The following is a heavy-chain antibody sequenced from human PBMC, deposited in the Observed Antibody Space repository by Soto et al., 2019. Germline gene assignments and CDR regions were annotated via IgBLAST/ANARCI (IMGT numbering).Heavy chain of an antibody. CDR2: IYYSGST. V-gene: IGHV4-31*03. CDR3: ARDADYVGSRGGMDV. D-gene: IGHD4-17*01. Sequence: QVRLEESGPGLVKPSETLSLICSVSGGSVNNANYFWNWIRHHPENGLEWIGYIYYSGSTRYNPSFKTRATLSIDTSKTQFSLRLNSVTVADTAVYFCARDADYVGSRGGMDVWGRGTTVTV. CDR1: GGSVNNANYF. J-gene: IGHJ6*02.